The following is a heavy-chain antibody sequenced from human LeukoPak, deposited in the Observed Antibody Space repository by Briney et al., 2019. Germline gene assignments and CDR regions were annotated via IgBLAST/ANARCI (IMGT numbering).Heavy chain of an antibody. CDR1: GDSVSSNSAA. CDR3: ARDIGYRFDY. D-gene: IGHD5-12*01. V-gene: IGHV6-1*01. J-gene: IGHJ4*02. Sequence: SQTLSLTCAISGDSVSSNSAAWNWIRQPPSRGLEWLGRTYYRSKWYNDYAVSVKGRMTVNPDTSKNQFSLQLNSVTPEDTAVYYCARDIGYRFDYWGQGTLVTVSS. CDR2: TYYRSKWYN.